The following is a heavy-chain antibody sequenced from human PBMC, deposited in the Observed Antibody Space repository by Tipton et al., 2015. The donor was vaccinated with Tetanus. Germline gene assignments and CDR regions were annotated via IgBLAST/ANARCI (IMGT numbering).Heavy chain of an antibody. CDR2: INHRGGT. D-gene: IGHD3-3*01. CDR1: GGSFSGFY. J-gene: IGHJ4*02. V-gene: IGHV4-34*09. Sequence: TLSLTCAVSGGSFSGFYWSWIRQPPGKGLEWIGEINHRGGTNYNPSLKSRVTMSVDNSKNQFSLKLNSVTAADTAVYYCARESITIFGVVSIDYWGQGTLVTVSS. CDR3: ARESITIFGVVSIDY.